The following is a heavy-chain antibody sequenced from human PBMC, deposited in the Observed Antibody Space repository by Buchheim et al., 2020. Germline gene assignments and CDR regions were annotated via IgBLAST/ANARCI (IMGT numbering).Heavy chain of an antibody. V-gene: IGHV4-4*02. CDR1: GGSISGSDW. CDR3: ARKNWSGEGGYDC. Sequence: QVQLQESGPGLVKPSETLSLTCAVSGGSISGSDWWSWVRQPPGKGLEWVGEISSGGRSNYNPSLKSRVTISIDKARNQLSLKLTSVTAADTAVYYCARKNWSGEGGYDCWGQGTL. D-gene: IGHD3-3*01. J-gene: IGHJ4*02. CDR2: ISSGGRS.